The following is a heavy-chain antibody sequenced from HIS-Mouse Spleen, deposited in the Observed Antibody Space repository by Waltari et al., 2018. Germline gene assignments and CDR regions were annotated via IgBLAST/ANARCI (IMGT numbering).Heavy chain of an antibody. CDR2: TYYSGST. V-gene: IGHV4-39*07. CDR3: AREIPYSSSWYDWYFDL. J-gene: IGHJ2*01. D-gene: IGHD6-13*01. Sequence: QLQLQESGPGLVKPSETLSLTRTVSGGSISSSSYYWRWIRPPPGKGLEWIVSTYYSGSTYYNPSLKSRVTISVDTSKNQFSLKLSSVTAADTAVYYCAREIPYSSSWYDWYFDLWGRGTLVTVSS. CDR1: GGSISSSSYY.